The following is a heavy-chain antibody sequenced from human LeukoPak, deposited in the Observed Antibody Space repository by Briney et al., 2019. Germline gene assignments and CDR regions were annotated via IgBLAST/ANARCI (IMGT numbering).Heavy chain of an antibody. CDR3: TWFDCGDYGNWFDP. V-gene: IGHV3-49*03. Sequence: GGSLRLSCTASGFTFGDYAMSWFRQAPGKGLEWVGFIRSKAYGGTTEYAASVKGRFTISRDDSKSIAYLQMNSLKTEDTAVYYCTWFDCGDYGNWFDPWGQGTLVTVSS. D-gene: IGHD4-17*01. CDR1: GFTFGDYA. CDR2: IRSKAYGGTT. J-gene: IGHJ5*02.